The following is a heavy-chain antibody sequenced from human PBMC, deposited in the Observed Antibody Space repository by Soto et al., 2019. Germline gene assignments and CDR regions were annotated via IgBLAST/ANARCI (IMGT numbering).Heavy chain of an antibody. Sequence: GGSLRLSCAASGFTFSSYSMNWVRQAPGKGLEWVSSISSSSSYIYYADSGKGRFTISRDNAKNSLYLQMNSPRAEDTAVYYCARRSVISSYSSSWYEQLFDYWGQGTLVTVSS. CDR1: GFTFSSYS. J-gene: IGHJ4*02. D-gene: IGHD6-13*01. CDR3: ARRSVISSYSSSWYEQLFDY. V-gene: IGHV3-21*01. CDR2: ISSSSSYI.